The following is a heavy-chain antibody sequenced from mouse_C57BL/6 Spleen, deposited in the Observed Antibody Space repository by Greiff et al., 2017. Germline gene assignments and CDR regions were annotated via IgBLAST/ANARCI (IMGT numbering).Heavy chain of an antibody. V-gene: IGHV1-53*01. D-gene: IGHD2-2*01. CDR1: GYTFTSYW. Sequence: QVQLQQPGTELVKPGASVKLSCKASGYTFTSYWMHLVKQRPGQGLEWVGNINPSNGGINYNEKVKSKATLTIDNSSSTAYMQLSSLTSEESAVYYCARSGYHWYFDVWGTGTTVTVSS. CDR2: INPSNGGI. CDR3: ARSGYHWYFDV. J-gene: IGHJ1*03.